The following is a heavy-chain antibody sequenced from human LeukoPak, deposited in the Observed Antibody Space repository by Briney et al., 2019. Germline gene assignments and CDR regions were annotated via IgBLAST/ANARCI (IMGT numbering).Heavy chain of an antibody. D-gene: IGHD6-13*01. CDR3: AKDIAAAGTSGGYMDV. CDR2: ISWDGGST. CDR1: GFTFDDYT. J-gene: IGHJ6*03. Sequence: GGSLRLPCAASGFTFDDYTMHWVRQAPGKGLEWVSLISWDGGSTYYADSVKGRFTISRDNSKNSLYLQMNSLRAEDTALYYCAKDIAAAGTSGGYMDVWGKGTTVTISS. V-gene: IGHV3-43*01.